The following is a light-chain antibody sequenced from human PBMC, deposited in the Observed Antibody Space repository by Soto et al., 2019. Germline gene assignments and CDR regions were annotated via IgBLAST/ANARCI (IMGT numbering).Light chain of an antibody. CDR1: ESVTNNY. V-gene: IGKV3-20*01. Sequence: EIVLTQSPGTLSLSPGERATLSCRASESVTNNYLAWYQQKPGQAPRLLIHGASIRTTGIPDRFSGSGSGTDFTLTISRLEPEDFAVYYCQQTAYAPLTFGGGTKVDSK. CDR3: QQTAYAPLT. CDR2: GAS. J-gene: IGKJ4*01.